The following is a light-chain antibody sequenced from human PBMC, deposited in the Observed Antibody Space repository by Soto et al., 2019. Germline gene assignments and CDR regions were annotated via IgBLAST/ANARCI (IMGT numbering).Light chain of an antibody. J-gene: IGLJ1*01. CDR3: SSYTSATTYV. Sequence: QSVLTQPASVSGSPGQSITISCTGTSSDVGAYNYDSWYQQYPGEAPKVIIYDVSHRPAGVSNRFSGSKSDNTASLTISGLQTQDEADYYCSSYTSATTYVFGTGTKLTVL. CDR2: DVS. V-gene: IGLV2-14*01. CDR1: SSDVGAYNY.